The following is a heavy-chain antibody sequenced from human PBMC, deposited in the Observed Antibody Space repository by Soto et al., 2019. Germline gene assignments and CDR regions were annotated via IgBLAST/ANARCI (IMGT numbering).Heavy chain of an antibody. D-gene: IGHD4-17*01. CDR1: GFTFSSYG. V-gene: IGHV3-30*18. J-gene: IGHJ4*02. CDR3: AKAPKYGDNDGY. Sequence: PGGSLRLSCAASGFTFSSYGMHWVRQAPGKGLEWVAVISYDGSNKYYADSVKGRFTISRDNSKNTLYLQMNSLRAEDTAVYYCAKAPKYGDNDGYWGQGTLVTVSS. CDR2: ISYDGSNK.